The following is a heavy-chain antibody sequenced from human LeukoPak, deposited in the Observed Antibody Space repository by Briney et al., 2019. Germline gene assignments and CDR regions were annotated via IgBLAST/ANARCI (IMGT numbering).Heavy chain of an antibody. D-gene: IGHD3-10*01. CDR3: ARAGRMVRGYKMYWYFDL. V-gene: IGHV1-69*01. CDR2: IIPIFGTA. Sequence: GASVKVSCKASGGTFSSYAISWVRQAPGQGLEWMGGIIPIFGTANYAQKFQGRVTITADESTSTAYMELSSLRSEDTAVYYCARAGRMVRGYKMYWYFDLWGRGTLVTVSS. J-gene: IGHJ2*01. CDR1: GGTFSSYA.